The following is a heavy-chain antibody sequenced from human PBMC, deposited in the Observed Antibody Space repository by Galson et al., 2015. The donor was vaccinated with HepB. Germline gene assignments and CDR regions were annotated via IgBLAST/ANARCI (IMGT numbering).Heavy chain of an antibody. Sequence: SLRLSCAASGFTVSSYWMHWVRQGPGKGLVWVSRINSDGITTSYADSVKGRFTISRDNAKNTLYLQMNSLRAEDTAVYYCARVAGDSSGYYYFVPEFYFDYWGQGTLVTVSS. J-gene: IGHJ4*02. CDR3: ARVAGDSSGYYYFVPEFYFDY. V-gene: IGHV3-74*01. CDR2: INSDGITT. CDR1: GFTVSSYW. D-gene: IGHD3-22*01.